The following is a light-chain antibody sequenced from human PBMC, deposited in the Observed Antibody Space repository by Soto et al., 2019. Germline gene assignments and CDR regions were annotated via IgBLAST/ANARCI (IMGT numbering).Light chain of an antibody. CDR3: AAWDDNLSGLV. J-gene: IGLJ3*02. CDR2: ANN. Sequence: QSVLTQPPSASGTPGQRVTISCSGGSSNIGSNTVNWYQQLPGTAPKLLIFANNQRPSGVPGRFSASKSGTSASLAISGLQSEEEAEYYCAAWDDNLSGLVFGGGTQLTVL. V-gene: IGLV1-44*01. CDR1: SSNIGSNT.